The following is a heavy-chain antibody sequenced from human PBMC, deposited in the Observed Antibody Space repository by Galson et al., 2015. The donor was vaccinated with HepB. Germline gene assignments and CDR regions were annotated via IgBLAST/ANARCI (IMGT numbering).Heavy chain of an antibody. CDR1: GYTFTSYD. J-gene: IGHJ4*02. CDR2: MNPNSGNT. V-gene: IGHV1-8*01. D-gene: IGHD3-22*01. CDR3: ARVASHYYDSSGYADY. Sequence: SVKVSCKASGYTFTSYDINWVRQATGQGLEWMGWMNPNSGNTGYAQKFQGRVTMTRNTSISTAYMELSSLRSEDTAVYYCARVASHYYDSSGYADYWGQGTLVTVSS.